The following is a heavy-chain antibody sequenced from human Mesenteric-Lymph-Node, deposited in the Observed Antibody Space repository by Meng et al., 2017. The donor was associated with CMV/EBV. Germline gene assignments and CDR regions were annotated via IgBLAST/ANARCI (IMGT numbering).Heavy chain of an antibody. D-gene: IGHD6-19*01. CDR2: INPSGGST. J-gene: IGHJ4*02. CDR1: GYTFTSCY. CDR3: ARGIRYSSGWYYFDY. V-gene: IGHV1-46*01. Sequence: ASVKVSCKASGYTFTSCYMHWVRQAPGQGLEWMGIINPSGGSTSHAQKFQGRVAMTRDTSTSTAYMELSSLRSEDTAVYYCARGIRYSSGWYYFDYWGQGTLVTVSS.